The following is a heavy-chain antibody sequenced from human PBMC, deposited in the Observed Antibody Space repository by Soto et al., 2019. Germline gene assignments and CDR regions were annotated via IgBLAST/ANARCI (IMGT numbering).Heavy chain of an antibody. CDR3: VKGYWKGDV. Sequence: EVQLLESGGGLVQPGGSLRLSCAASGFTFSTYAMNWVRQAPGNGLEWVSAISGSGGSIHYADSVKGRFTISRDNSKNSLYLPMNSLRDEDTAVYHCVKGYWKGDVRGQGTTVTVSS. V-gene: IGHV3-23*01. CDR1: GFTFSTYA. CDR2: ISGSGGSI. D-gene: IGHD1-1*01. J-gene: IGHJ6*02.